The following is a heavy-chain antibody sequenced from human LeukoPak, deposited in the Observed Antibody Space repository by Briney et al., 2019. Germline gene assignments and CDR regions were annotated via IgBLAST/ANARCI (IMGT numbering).Heavy chain of an antibody. J-gene: IGHJ4*02. CDR1: GFAFSTYG. D-gene: IGHD3-9*01. CDR2: VGSDGSHD. CDR3: AKDARSFDWLFDH. Sequence: QTGGSLRLSCVASGFAFSTYGMHWVRQAPGKGLEWVAYVGSDGSHDSYADSVTGRFTISRDNSENTLFLQMNRLRAEDTSMYYCAKDARSFDWLFDHWGQGILVTVSS. V-gene: IGHV3-30*02.